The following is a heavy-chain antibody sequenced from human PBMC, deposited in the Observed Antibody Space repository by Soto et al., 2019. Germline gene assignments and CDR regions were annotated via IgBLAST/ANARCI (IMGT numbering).Heavy chain of an antibody. CDR1: GYSFTSYL. Sequence: GASVKSSCNGSGYSFTSYLIGWVRQMTGKGLEWMGIIYPGDSDTRYSPSFQGQVTISADKSISTAYLQWSSLKASDTAMYYCARLLPSLTYYYDSSGYYLSGFDYWGQGTLVTVSS. CDR3: ARLLPSLTYYYDSSGYYLSGFDY. D-gene: IGHD3-22*01. CDR2: IYPGDSDT. V-gene: IGHV5-51*01. J-gene: IGHJ4*02.